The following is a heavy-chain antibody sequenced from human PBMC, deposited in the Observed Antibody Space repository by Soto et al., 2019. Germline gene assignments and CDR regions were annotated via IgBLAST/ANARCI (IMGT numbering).Heavy chain of an antibody. CDR3: ARRIDYGDYVEFDP. Sequence: QVQLVQSGAEVTKPGSSVKVSCKASGGTFSSYAISWVRQAPGQGLEWMGGIIPIFGTANYAQKFQGRVTITADESTSTAYMGLSSLRSEDTAVYYCARRIDYGDYVEFDPWGQGTLVTVSS. CDR1: GGTFSSYA. V-gene: IGHV1-69*01. D-gene: IGHD4-17*01. CDR2: IIPIFGTA. J-gene: IGHJ5*02.